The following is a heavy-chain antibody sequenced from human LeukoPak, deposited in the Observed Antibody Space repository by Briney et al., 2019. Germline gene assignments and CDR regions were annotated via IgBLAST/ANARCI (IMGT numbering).Heavy chain of an antibody. D-gene: IGHD4-11*01. CDR3: ARDGTVTTIGFDAFDI. J-gene: IGHJ3*02. V-gene: IGHV4-59*01. Sequence: SETLSLTCTVSGDSITNSYWSRIRQPPGKGLEWIGHIYYSRNTTYNPSLKSRATIPVDTSKNRFSLKLNSVTAAETAVYYCARDGTVTTIGFDAFDIWGQGKMVTVSS. CDR1: GDSITNSY. CDR2: IYYSRNT.